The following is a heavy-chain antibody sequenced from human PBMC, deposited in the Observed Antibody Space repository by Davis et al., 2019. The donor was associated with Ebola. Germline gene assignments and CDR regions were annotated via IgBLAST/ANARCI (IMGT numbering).Heavy chain of an antibody. D-gene: IGHD3-22*01. Sequence: MPSETLSLTCTVSGGSISSSSYYWGWIRQPPGKGLEWIGSIYYSGSTYYNPSLKSRVTISVDTSKNQFSLKLSSVTAADTAVYYCARSTRYYYDSLYYFDYWGQGTLVTVSS. V-gene: IGHV4-39*01. CDR3: ARSTRYYYDSLYYFDY. CDR1: GGSISSSSYY. J-gene: IGHJ4*02. CDR2: IYYSGST.